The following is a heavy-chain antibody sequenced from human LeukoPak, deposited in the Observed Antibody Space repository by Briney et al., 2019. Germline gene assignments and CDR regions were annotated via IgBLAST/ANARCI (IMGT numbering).Heavy chain of an antibody. CDR1: GGTFSSYA. D-gene: IGHD6-13*01. CDR2: IIPIFGTA. J-gene: IGHJ4*02. V-gene: IGHV1-69*05. Sequence: SVKVSCKASGGTFSSYAISWVRQAPGQGLEWMGGIIPIFGTANYAQKFQGRVTITTDESTSTAYMELSSLRSDDTAVYYCARGGVSNSWYRTPDYWGQGTLVTVSS. CDR3: ARGGVSNSWYRTPDY.